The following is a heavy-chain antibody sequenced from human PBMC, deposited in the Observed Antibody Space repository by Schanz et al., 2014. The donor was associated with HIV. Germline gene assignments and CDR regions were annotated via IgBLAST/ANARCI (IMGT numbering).Heavy chain of an antibody. V-gene: IGHV1-2*02. CDR1: GYTFTDYY. CDR2: VKPNNGDT. Sequence: QVQLVQSGAEVKKPGASVKVSCKASGYTFTDYYIHWVRQSPRHGLEWMGWVKPNNGDTYYPQKFRGRVTMTRDTSITTASMELTGLTSDDTAMYYCTREMERGGYDRFDYWGQGALVIVSS. J-gene: IGHJ4*02. CDR3: TREMERGGYDRFDY. D-gene: IGHD5-12*01.